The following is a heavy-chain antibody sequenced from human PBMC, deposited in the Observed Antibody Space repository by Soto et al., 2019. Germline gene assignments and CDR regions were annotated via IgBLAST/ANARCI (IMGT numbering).Heavy chain of an antibody. J-gene: IGHJ5*02. CDR1: GGSISSGGYY. D-gene: IGHD1-1*01. CDR2: IYYSGRT. V-gene: IGHV4-31*03. Sequence: QVQLQESGPGLVKPSQTLSLTCTVSGGSISSGGYYWSWIRQHPGKGLEWIGYIYYSGRTYYNPYLKNRVTLSVETSKNQFSLKLSSVTAADTAVYYCAREKGGVQRDNWFDPWGQGTLVTVSS. CDR3: AREKGGVQRDNWFDP.